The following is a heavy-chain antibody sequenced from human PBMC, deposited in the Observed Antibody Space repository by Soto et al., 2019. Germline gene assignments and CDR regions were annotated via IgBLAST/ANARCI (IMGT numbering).Heavy chain of an antibody. CDR2: INAGNGNT. V-gene: IGHV1-3*01. CDR3: ARHRPYSYGNSYYLDY. D-gene: IGHD5-18*01. CDR1: GYTFTSYD. Sequence: ASVKVSCKASGYTFTSYDMHWVRQAPGQRLEWMGWINAGNGNTKYSQKFQGRVTITRDTSASTAYMELSSLRSEDTAVYYCARHRPYSYGNSYYLDYWGQGTLVTGSS. J-gene: IGHJ4*02.